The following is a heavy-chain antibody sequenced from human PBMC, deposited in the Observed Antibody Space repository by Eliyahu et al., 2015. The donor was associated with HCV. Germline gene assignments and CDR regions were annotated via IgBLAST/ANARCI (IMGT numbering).Heavy chain of an antibody. CDR2: IYSGGIT. J-gene: IGHJ4*02. V-gene: IGHV3-53*01. D-gene: IGHD1-26*01. Sequence: EVQLVESGGGLIQPGGSLRLSCAASGFTVRSNYMSWVRQAPGKGLEWVSVIYSGGITNYADSVKGRFTISRDNSKNTLYLQMNTLRAEDTAVYYCARWRDSGGYYGYYFDYWGQGALVTVSS. CDR1: GFTVRSNY. CDR3: ARWRDSGGYYGYYFDY.